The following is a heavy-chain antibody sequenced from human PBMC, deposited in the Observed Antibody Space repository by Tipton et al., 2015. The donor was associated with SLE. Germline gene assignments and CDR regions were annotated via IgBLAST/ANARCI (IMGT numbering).Heavy chain of an antibody. CDR2: INGDGRET. D-gene: IGHD3-9*01. Sequence: SLRLSCAASGFTFSTYGMNWVRQAPGKGLVWVSRINGDGRETNYAGSVEGRFTISRDNARNTLYLQMNSLRADDTAVYYCARTMTGAYFDYWGQGTLATVSS. CDR1: GFTFSTYG. J-gene: IGHJ4*02. V-gene: IGHV3-74*01. CDR3: ARTMTGAYFDY.